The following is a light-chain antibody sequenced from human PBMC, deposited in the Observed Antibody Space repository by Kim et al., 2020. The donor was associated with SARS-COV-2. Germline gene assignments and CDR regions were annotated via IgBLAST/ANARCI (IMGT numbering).Light chain of an antibody. CDR1: RRVGPY. J-gene: IGKJ4*01. Sequence: IQMTQSPSSVSASVGDRVTISCRASRRVGPYLIWYQQSPGKVPKLLIHDASHLQGGVPSRFSGSGSGTDFTLTINNLQPEDSAVYYCQQANTLPPTFGGGTKVDIK. CDR3: QQANTLPPT. CDR2: DAS. V-gene: IGKV1-12*01.